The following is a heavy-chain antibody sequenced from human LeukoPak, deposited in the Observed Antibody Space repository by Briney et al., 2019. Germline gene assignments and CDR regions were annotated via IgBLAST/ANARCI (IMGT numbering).Heavy chain of an antibody. V-gene: IGHV3-30*18. J-gene: IGHJ4*02. CDR3: AKGALRAGTQRVLAFTLRIAAAGLDY. CDR2: ISYDGSNK. Sequence: PGGSLRLSCPSSGFTFSRYGMHWVRQAPGKGLEWVAVISYDGSNKYYADSVKGRFTISRDNSKNTLYLQMNSLRAEDTAVYYCAKGALRAGTQRVLAFTLRIAAAGLDYWGQGTLVTVSS. D-gene: IGHD6-13*01. CDR1: GFTFSRYG.